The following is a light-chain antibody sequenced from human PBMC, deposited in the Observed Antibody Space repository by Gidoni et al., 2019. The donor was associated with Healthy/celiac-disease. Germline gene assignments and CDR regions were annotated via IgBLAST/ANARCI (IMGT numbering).Light chain of an antibody. CDR2: KDS. Sequence: SYELTQPPSVHVSPGQTARITCSGDALPKQYAYWYQQKPGQAPVLGTYKDSERPPGIPDRFSGSSSGTTVTLTISGVQAEDEADYYCQSADSSGTYRVVFGGGTKLTVL. V-gene: IGLV3-25*03. CDR1: ALPKQY. J-gene: IGLJ2*01. CDR3: QSADSSGTYRVV.